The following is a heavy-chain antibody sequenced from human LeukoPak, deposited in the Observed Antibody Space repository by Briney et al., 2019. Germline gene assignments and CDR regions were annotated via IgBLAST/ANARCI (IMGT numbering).Heavy chain of an antibody. J-gene: IGHJ5*01. CDR3: TTDRGRTELPLFDC. D-gene: IGHD1-7*01. V-gene: IGHV3-21*03. CDR2: ISSSSSYI. CDR1: GFTFSSYS. Sequence: GGSLRLSCAASGFTFSSYSMNWVRQAPGKGLEWVSSISSSSSYIYYADSVKGRFTISRDNAKNSLYLQMNTLKTEDTAVYYCTTDRGRTELPLFDCWGQGTLVTVSS.